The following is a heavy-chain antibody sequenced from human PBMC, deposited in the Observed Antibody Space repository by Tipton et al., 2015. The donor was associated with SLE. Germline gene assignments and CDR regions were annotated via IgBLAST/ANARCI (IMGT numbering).Heavy chain of an antibody. J-gene: IGHJ6*03. Sequence: GSLRLSCAASGFSFSSYYMNWVRQVPGKGLVWVSRIESDGRSTAYADSVKGRFTVSRDNAQDTLFLQMDSLRPDDSGVYYCAKDTGASNYYYMDVWGKGTTVTVSS. CDR2: IESDGRST. CDR3: AKDTGASNYYYMDV. V-gene: IGHV3-74*01. D-gene: IGHD1-1*01. CDR1: GFSFSSYY.